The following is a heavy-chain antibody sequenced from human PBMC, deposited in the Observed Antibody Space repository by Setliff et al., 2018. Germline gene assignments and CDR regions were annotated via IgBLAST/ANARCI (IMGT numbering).Heavy chain of an antibody. CDR2: MYFSGRT. CDR1: GGSISTNSYY. Sequence: SETLSLTCTVSGGSISTNSYYWGWIRQPPGKGLEWIGSMYFSGRTFYNPSLKSRVTISVDTSKNQFSLTLSSVTAADTALYYCARNPDYLQYSFDLWGRGTLVTVSS. CDR3: ARNPDYLQYSFDL. V-gene: IGHV4-39*07. D-gene: IGHD6-6*01. J-gene: IGHJ2*01.